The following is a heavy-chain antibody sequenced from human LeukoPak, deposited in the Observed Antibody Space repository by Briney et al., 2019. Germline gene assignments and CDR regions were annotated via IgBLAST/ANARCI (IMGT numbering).Heavy chain of an antibody. V-gene: IGHV2-70*11. Sequence: ESGPTLVNPTQTLTLTCTFSGFSLTTSGICVNWLRQPPGKALEWLARIDWDEDKYFDTSLKTRLTISKDTSKNQVVLRMINVDPGDTGTYYCARMGCGVYPNYFDFWGQGILVTVSS. D-gene: IGHD2-8*01. CDR1: GFSLTTSGIC. J-gene: IGHJ4*02. CDR2: IDWDEDK. CDR3: ARMGCGVYPNYFDF.